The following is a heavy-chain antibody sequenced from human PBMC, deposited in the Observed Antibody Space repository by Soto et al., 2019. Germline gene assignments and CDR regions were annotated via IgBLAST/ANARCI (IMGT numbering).Heavy chain of an antibody. CDR2: IIPIFGTA. Sequence: ASVKVSCKASGGTFSSYAISWVRQAPGQGLEWMGGIIPIFGTANYAQKFQGRVTITADESTSTAYMELSSLRSEDTAAYYCAILPSPYDSSGYYPYYFDYWGQGTLVTVSS. D-gene: IGHD3-22*01. J-gene: IGHJ4*02. CDR1: GGTFSSYA. CDR3: AILPSPYDSSGYYPYYFDY. V-gene: IGHV1-69*13.